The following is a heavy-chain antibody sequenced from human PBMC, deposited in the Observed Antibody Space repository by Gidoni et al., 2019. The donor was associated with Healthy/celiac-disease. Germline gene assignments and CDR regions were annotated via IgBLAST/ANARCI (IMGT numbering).Heavy chain of an antibody. CDR3: AKSYYYDSSGYPTSFDY. Sequence: EVQLVASGGGLVQPGRSLRLSCAASGFTFDDYAMHWVRQAPGKGLEWVSGISLNSGSIGYADSVKGRFTISRDNAKNSLYLQMNSLRAEDTALYYCAKSYYYDSSGYPTSFDYWGQGTLVTVSS. J-gene: IGHJ4*02. D-gene: IGHD3-22*01. CDR1: GFTFDDYA. CDR2: ISLNSGSI. V-gene: IGHV3-9*01.